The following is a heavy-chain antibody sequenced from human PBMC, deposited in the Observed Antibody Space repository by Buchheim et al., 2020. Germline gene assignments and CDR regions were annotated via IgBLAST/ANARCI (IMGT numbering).Heavy chain of an antibody. CDR2: ISKDGSDK. J-gene: IGHJ4*02. CDR1: GFTFSSYG. V-gene: IGHV3-30*18. Sequence: QVQLVESGGGVVQPGRSLRLSCAASGFTFSSYGMHWVRQAPGKGLEWVAVISKDGSDKYYTDSVKGRFTISRDNSKNTVFLQMSSLRAEDTAVYYCAKAGGVRGVLDYWGQGTL. D-gene: IGHD3-10*01. CDR3: AKAGGVRGVLDY.